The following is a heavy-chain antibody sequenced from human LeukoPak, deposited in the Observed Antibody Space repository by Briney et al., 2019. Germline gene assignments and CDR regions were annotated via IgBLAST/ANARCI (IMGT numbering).Heavy chain of an antibody. CDR1: SSSSYY. CDR2: VSETGDGT. V-gene: IGHV3-23*01. CDR3: AKGKVNHLGGLDY. D-gene: IGHD1-14*01. J-gene: IGHJ4*02. Sequence: SSSSYYWGWIRQPPGKGLEWVSTVSETGDGTYYADSVKGRFIISRDNSKNTFYLQMDSLRADDTAMYYCAKGKVNHLGGLDYWGQGTLVTVSS.